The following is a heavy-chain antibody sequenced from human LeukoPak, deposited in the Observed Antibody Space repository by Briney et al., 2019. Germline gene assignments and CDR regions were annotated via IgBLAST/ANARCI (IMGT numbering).Heavy chain of an antibody. CDR2: VHYSGST. D-gene: IGHD4-17*01. V-gene: IGHV4-59*08. Sequence: SETLSLTCSVSGVSIFSYYWTWIRQPPGKGLEWIGYVHYSGSTNYNPSLKSRVTISVDTSKSQFSLKLSSATAADTAVYYCATGRSIRYFDYWGQGTLLTVSS. CDR1: GVSIFSYY. CDR3: ATGRSIRYFDY. J-gene: IGHJ4*02.